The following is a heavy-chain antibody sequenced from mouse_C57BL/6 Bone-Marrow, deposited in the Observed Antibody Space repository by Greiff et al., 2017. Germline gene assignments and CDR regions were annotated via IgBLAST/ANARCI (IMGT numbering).Heavy chain of an antibody. CDR3: ASSYEYDDYTMDY. CDR2: MHPNGGSP. Sequence: QVHVKQPGAELVKPGASVKLSCKASGYTFTNYWMHWVKQRPGQGLEWIGMMHPNGGSPDYNEKFKSEATLSVDKSSRTAYMELSSLTSEDSAVYYWASSYEYDDYTMDYWGQGTSVTVSS. CDR1: GYTFTNYW. D-gene: IGHD2-4*01. J-gene: IGHJ4*01. V-gene: IGHV1-64*01.